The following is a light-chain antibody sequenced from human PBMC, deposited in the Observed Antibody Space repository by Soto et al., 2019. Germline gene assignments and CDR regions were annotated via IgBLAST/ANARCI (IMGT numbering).Light chain of an antibody. V-gene: IGKV3-15*01. CDR3: QEYNTWPWT. J-gene: IGKJ1*01. CDR2: GAS. CDR1: QSVNSN. Sequence: ETVMTQSPATLSVSPGERATLSCRASQSVNSNLAWYQQKLGQAPSVLIYGASTRATGIPDRFSGSGSGTEFILTISSLQSEDFAVYYCQEYNTWPWTFGQGTKV.